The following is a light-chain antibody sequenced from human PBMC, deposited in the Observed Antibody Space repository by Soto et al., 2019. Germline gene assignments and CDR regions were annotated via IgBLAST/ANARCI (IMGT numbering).Light chain of an antibody. Sequence: QSALTQPASVSGSPGQSITMSCTGSSSDFGDDKYVSWYQQQPGKGPNLLIYGVSHRPSGVSNRFSGSKSGNTASLTISGLHIEDEADYICGSYAGSSTFDWVFGGGTKLTVL. CDR3: GSYAGSSTFDWV. J-gene: IGLJ3*02. CDR2: GVS. V-gene: IGLV2-14*01. CDR1: SSDFGDDKY.